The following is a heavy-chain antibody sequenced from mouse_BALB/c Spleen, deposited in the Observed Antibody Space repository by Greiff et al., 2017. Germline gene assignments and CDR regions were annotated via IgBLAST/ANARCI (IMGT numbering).Heavy chain of an antibody. D-gene: IGHD1-3*01. V-gene: IGHV5-17*02. J-gene: IGHJ4*01. CDR3: ARGVAPYYAMDY. CDR1: GFTFSSFG. CDR2: ISSGSSTI. Sequence: EVQRVESGGGLVQPGGSRKLSCAASGFTFSSFGMHWVRQAPEKGLEWVAYISSGSSTIYYADTVKGRFTISRDNPKNTLFLQMTSLRSEDTAMYYCARGVAPYYAMDYWGQGTSVTVSS.